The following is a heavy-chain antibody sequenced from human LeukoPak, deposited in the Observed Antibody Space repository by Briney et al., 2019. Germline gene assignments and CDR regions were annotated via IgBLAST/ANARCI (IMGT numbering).Heavy chain of an antibody. CDR1: GFTFSSYG. Sequence: PGGSLRLSCAASGFTFSSYGMHWVRQAPGEGLEWVAVIWYDGSNKYYADSVKGRFTISRDNSKNTLYLQMNSLRAEDTAVYYCARDHSAYYFDYWGQGTLVTVSS. V-gene: IGHV3-33*01. CDR3: ARDHSAYYFDY. J-gene: IGHJ4*02. CDR2: IWYDGSNK.